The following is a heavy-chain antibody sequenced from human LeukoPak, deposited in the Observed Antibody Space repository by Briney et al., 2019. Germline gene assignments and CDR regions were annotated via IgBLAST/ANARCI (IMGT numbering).Heavy chain of an antibody. CDR2: ISSSGSTI. D-gene: IGHD6-19*01. Sequence: GGSLRLSCAASGFTFSSYEMNWVRQAPGKGLEWVSYISSSGSTIYYADYVKGRFTISRDNAKNSLYLQMNSLRAEDTAVYYCARDPWLVSIEGYFDYWGQGTLVTVSS. CDR1: GFTFSSYE. CDR3: ARDPWLVSIEGYFDY. J-gene: IGHJ4*02. V-gene: IGHV3-48*03.